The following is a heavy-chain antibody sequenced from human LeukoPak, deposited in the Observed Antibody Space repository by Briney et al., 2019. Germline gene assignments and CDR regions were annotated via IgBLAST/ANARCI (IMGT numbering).Heavy chain of an antibody. CDR3: ARGLAFDI. Sequence: SETLSLTCSVSGASISRGSHYWSWIRQPAGKGLEWIGRIYTIGNTNYNPSLWRRVTISVDTSRNQFSLRLSSVTAADTAVYYCARGLAFDIWGQGTMVTVSS. CDR1: GASISRGSHY. CDR2: IYTIGNT. V-gene: IGHV4-61*02. J-gene: IGHJ3*02.